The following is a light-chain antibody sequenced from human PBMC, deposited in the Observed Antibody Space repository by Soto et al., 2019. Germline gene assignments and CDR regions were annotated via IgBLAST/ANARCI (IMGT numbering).Light chain of an antibody. V-gene: IGKV1-12*01. CDR3: QQADSLPIT. J-gene: IGKJ5*01. CDR2: AAS. CDR1: RDISNS. Sequence: DIQMTQSPSSVSASVGDRLTITCRASRDISNSLAWYQQKPGKAPKLLIFAASTLQSGVPSRFSGSGSRTEFTLTISSLQPEDVATYYCQQADSLPITFGQGTRLEIK.